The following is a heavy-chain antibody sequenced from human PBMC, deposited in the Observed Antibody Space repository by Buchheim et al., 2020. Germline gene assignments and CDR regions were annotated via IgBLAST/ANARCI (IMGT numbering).Heavy chain of an antibody. CDR1: GYTFTGYY. CDR3: ARGSGSYYVPYYYYYYMDV. CDR2: INPNSGGP. J-gene: IGHJ6*03. V-gene: IGHV1-2*04. Sequence: QVQLVQSGAEVKKPGASVKVSCKASGYTFTGYYMHWVRQAPGQGLEWMGWINPNSGGPNYAQKFQGWVTMTRDTSISTAYMELSRLRSDDTAVYYCARGSGSYYVPYYYYYYMDVWGKGTT. D-gene: IGHD1-26*01.